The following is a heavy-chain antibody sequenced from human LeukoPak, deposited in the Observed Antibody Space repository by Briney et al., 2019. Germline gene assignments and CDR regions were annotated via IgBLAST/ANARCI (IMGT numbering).Heavy chain of an antibody. CDR2: ITPIFGAA. D-gene: IGHD6-13*01. CDR1: GGTFSSYP. J-gene: IGHJ4*02. Sequence: ASVKVSCKASGGTFSSYPFTWVRQAPGQGLEWMGEITPIFGAANYAQKFQGRVTLTADKSTSTAYMELSSLRPEDTAVFYCARDLRGSSSWYDYWGQGTLVTVSS. CDR3: ARDLRGSSSWYDY. V-gene: IGHV1-69*06.